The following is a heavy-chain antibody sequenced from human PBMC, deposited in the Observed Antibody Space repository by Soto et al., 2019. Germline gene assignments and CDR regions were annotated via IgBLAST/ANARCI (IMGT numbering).Heavy chain of an antibody. CDR2: ISAYTGNT. D-gene: IGHD1-26*01. CDR3: ARDRLMYSGSYLVNY. Sequence: QVQLVQSGAEVKKPGASVKVSCKASGYTFTSYGISWVRQAPGQGLEWMGWISAYTGNTNYAQKLQGRGTMTTDTATSTAYMELRSLRSDDTAVYYCARDRLMYSGSYLVNYWGQGTLVTVSS. V-gene: IGHV1-18*01. CDR1: GYTFTSYG. J-gene: IGHJ4*02.